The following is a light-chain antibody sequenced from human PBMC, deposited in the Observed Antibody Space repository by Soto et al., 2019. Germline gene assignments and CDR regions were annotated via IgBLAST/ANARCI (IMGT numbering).Light chain of an antibody. J-gene: IGLJ2*01. CDR2: DVI. CDR1: NDDIGAYQY. Sequence: QSALTQPASVSGSPGQSITISCTGSNDDIGAYQYVSWYQHHPGKAPRLILYDVIDRPSGISSRFSGSKSDNSASLTISGLQAEDEAEYYCSSFTTSCTVIFGGGTKLTVL. CDR3: SSFTTSCTVI. V-gene: IGLV2-14*01.